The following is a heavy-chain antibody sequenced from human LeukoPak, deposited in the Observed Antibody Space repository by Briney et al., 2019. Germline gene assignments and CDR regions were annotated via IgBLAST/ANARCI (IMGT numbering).Heavy chain of an antibody. CDR2: IGTLGDT. CDR1: GFTFSSYD. V-gene: IGHV3-13*01. Sequence: GGSLRLSCAASGFTFSSYDMHWARQATGKGLEWVSAIGTLGDTYYPGSVKGRFTISRENAKNSLYLQMNSLRAGDTAVYYCARAYYYDSSGYFPSHAFDIWGQGTMVTVSS. D-gene: IGHD3-22*01. J-gene: IGHJ3*02. CDR3: ARAYYYDSSGYFPSHAFDI.